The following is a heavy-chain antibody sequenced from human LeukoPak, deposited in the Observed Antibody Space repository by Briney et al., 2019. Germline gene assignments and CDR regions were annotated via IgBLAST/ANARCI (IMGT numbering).Heavy chain of an antibody. D-gene: IGHD4-17*01. CDR2: ISPNSGGT. CDR1: GYTFTSYG. V-gene: IGHV1-2*02. CDR3: ARDLRMTSVTLNY. Sequence: ASVKVSCKASGYTFTSYGISWVRQAPGQGLEWMGWISPNSGGTRYAQKFQGRVAMTRDTSISTAYMELSSLKSDDTAVYYCARDLRMTSVTLNYWGQGTLVTVSS. J-gene: IGHJ4*02.